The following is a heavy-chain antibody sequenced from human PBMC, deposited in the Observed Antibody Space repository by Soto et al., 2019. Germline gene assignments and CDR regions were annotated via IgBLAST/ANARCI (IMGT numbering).Heavy chain of an antibody. CDR2: IIPIFGTA. Sequence: QVQLVQSGAEVKKPGSSVKVSCKASGGTFSSYAISWVRQAPGQGLEWMGGIIPIFGTANYAQKFQGRVTITEDEYTSTADMELSGLRSEDTAVYYCARDEVDYGAPDAFDIWGQGTMVTVSS. CDR3: ARDEVDYGAPDAFDI. J-gene: IGHJ3*02. V-gene: IGHV1-69*01. D-gene: IGHD4-17*01. CDR1: GGTFSSYA.